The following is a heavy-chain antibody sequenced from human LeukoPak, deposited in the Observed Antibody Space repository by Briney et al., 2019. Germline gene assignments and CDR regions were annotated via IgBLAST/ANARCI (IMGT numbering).Heavy chain of an antibody. CDR1: GFTFSSYE. V-gene: IGHV3-48*03. D-gene: IGHD6-6*01. CDR2: ISTSGSTK. Sequence: GGSLRLSCAVSGFTFSSYEMNWVRQAPGKGLEWVSYISTSGSTKYYADSVKGRFTISRDNAKNSLYLQMNSLRAEDTALYYCARVSYSSSYYFDYWGQGTQVTVSS. CDR3: ARVSYSSSYYFDY. J-gene: IGHJ4*02.